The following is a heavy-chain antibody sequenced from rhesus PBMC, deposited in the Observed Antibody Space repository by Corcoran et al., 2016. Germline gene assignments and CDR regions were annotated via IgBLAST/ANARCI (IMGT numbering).Heavy chain of an antibody. CDR1: GGSISSSY. CDR3: ARDLTYSSGWYGFDY. CDR2: IYGSGIST. Sequence: QLQLQESGPGLVKPSETLSVTCAVSGGSISSSYWSWIRQAPGKGLEWIGYIYGSGISTNYNPSLTSRGILSVDTSKNQLSLKLSSVTTADTAVYYCARDLTYSSGWYGFDYWGQGVLVTVSS. V-gene: IGHV4-169*02. J-gene: IGHJ4*01. D-gene: IGHD6-31*01.